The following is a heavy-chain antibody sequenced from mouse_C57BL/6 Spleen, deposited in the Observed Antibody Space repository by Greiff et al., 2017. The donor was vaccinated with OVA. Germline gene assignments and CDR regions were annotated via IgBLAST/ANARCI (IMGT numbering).Heavy chain of an antibody. V-gene: IGHV5-4*01. CDR3: ARDQRLTGTAMDY. D-gene: IGHD4-1*01. CDR1: GFTFSSYA. CDR2: ISDGGSYT. J-gene: IGHJ4*01. Sequence: EVKLMESGGGLVKPGGSLKLSCAASGFTFSSYAMSWVRRTPEKRLEWVATISDGGSYTYYPDNVKGRFTISRDNAKNNLYLQMSHLKSEDTAMYYCARDQRLTGTAMDYWGQGTSVTVSS.